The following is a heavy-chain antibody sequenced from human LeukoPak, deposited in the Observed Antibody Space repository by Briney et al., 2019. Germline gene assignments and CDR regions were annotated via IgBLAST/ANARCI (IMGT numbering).Heavy chain of an antibody. CDR1: GLTFSNYW. CDR2: IKQDGSEN. J-gene: IGHJ5*02. Sequence: GGSLRLSCAASGLTFSNYWLIWIRQPPGKGLEWVGNIKQDGSENRNADSVSGRFSISRDNAHTSLYLQMNSLRAEETAVYYCARAPEPWLQLTCGQGTLVTVSS. CDR3: ARAPEPWLQLT. D-gene: IGHD5-24*01. V-gene: IGHV3-7*05.